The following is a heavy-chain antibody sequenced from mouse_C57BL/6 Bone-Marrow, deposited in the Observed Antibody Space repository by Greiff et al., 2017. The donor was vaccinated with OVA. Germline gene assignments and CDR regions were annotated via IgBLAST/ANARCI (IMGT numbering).Heavy chain of an antibody. Sequence: EVQLVESGPGLVKPSQSLSLTCSVTGYSITSGYYWNWIRQFPGNKLEWMGYISYDGSNNYNPSLKNRISITRDTSKNQFFLKLNSVTTEDTATYYCAREHLYWGQGTTLTVSS. CDR3: AREHLY. CDR1: GYSITSGYY. J-gene: IGHJ2*01. CDR2: ISYDGSN. V-gene: IGHV3-6*01.